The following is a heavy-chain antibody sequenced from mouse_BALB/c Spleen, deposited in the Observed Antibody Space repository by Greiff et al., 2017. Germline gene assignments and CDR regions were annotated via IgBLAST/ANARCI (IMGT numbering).Heavy chain of an antibody. Sequence: VQLKESGGGLVQPGGSMKLSCVASGFTFSNYWMNWVRQSPEKGLEWVAEIRLKSNNYATHYAESVKGRFTISRDDSKSSVYLQMNNLRAEDTGIYYCTREGFAYWGQGTLVTVSA. CDR1: GFTFSNYW. V-gene: IGHV6-6*02. J-gene: IGHJ3*01. CDR2: IRLKSNNYAT. CDR3: TREGFAY.